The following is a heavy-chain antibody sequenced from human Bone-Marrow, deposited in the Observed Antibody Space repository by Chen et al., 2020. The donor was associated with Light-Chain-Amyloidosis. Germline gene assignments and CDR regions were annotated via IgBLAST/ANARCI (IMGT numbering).Heavy chain of an antibody. J-gene: IGHJ6*01. CDR1: GGSIINSNSY. CDR2: IYYSRST. D-gene: IGHD3-10*01. V-gene: IGHV4-39*02. Sequence: QLQLQESGPGLVKPSETLSLTCTVSGGSIINSNSYWGWIRQPPGKGLEWIGAIYYSRSTYYNPSLKSRLTISVDTSKNHFSLKLNSVTVADTAVYYCARRRGGENYYYGMDVWGQGTTVSVSS. CDR3: ARRRGGENYYYGMDV.